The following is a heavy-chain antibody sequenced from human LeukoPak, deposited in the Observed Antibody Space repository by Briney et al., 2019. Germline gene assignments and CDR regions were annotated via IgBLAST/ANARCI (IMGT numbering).Heavy chain of an antibody. CDR3: ARQTGSGLFTLP. CDR2: IYYTGNT. D-gene: IGHD3/OR15-3a*01. Sequence: SETLSLTCSVSGGSISLSYYYWGWIRQPPGKALEWIGSIYYTGNTYYNASLKSRVTISIDTSKNQISLRLTSVTATDTAMYYCARQTGSGLFTLPGGQGTLVTVSS. V-gene: IGHV4-39*01. CDR1: GGSISLSYYY. J-gene: IGHJ4*02.